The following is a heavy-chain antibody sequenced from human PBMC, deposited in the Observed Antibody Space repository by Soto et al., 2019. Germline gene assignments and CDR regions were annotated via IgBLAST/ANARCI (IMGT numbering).Heavy chain of an antibody. CDR1: GYSFTSYW. Sequence: EVQLVQSGAEVKKPGESLKISCKGSGYSFTSYWIGWVRQMPGKGLEWMGIIYPYDSDTRYSPSFQGQVTISADTSISTAYLQWNSLRASDTAMYYCARSAYYDFWSGQKHYFEYWGQGTVVTVSS. J-gene: IGHJ4*02. V-gene: IGHV5-51*03. D-gene: IGHD3-3*01. CDR3: ARSAYYDFWSGQKHYFEY. CDR2: IYPYDSDT.